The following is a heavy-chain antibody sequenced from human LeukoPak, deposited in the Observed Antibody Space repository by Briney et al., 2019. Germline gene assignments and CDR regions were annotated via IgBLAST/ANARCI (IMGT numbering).Heavy chain of an antibody. CDR2: IYYSGDT. V-gene: IGHV4-59*01. D-gene: IGHD4/OR15-4a*01. CDR1: RGSISGYS. Sequence: SQTLSLTCTVSRGSISGYSWSWIRQSPGGGLEWIGYIYYSGDTAYNPSLRSRVTLSVDTSKNQFSLQLRSVTTADTAVYYCVRGPYGASISKWFDPWGQGTQVIVSP. J-gene: IGHJ5*02. CDR3: VRGPYGASISKWFDP.